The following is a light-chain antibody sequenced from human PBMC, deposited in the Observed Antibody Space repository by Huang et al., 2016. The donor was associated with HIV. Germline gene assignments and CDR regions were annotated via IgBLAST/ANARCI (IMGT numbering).Light chain of an antibody. Sequence: EIIMTQSPAILSVSPGERATFSCRASQSISANLAWYQQRPGHAPRLLIYDASIRATCIPAMFSGSGSGTDFTLIISSLQSEDFAVYYCHQYDRWPLTFGGGTKVEIK. CDR2: DAS. CDR3: HQYDRWPLT. CDR1: QSISAN. J-gene: IGKJ4*01. V-gene: IGKV3-15*01.